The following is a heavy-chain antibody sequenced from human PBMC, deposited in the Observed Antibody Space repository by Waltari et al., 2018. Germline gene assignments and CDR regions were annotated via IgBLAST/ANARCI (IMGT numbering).Heavy chain of an antibody. V-gene: IGHV4-61*02. CDR2: IYTSGST. J-gene: IGHJ6*02. D-gene: IGHD2-8*01. CDR3: ACYYYYYYGMDV. Sequence: QVQLQESGPGLVKPSQTLSLTCTVSGGSISSGSYYWSWIRQPAGKGLEWIGRIYTSGSTNYNPSLKSRVTISVDTSKNQFSLKLSSVTAADTAVYYCACYYYYYYGMDVWGQGTTVTVSS. CDR1: GGSISSGSYY.